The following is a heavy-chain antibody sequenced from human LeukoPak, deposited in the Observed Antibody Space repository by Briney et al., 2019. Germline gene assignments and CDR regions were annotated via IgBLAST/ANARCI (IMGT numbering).Heavy chain of an antibody. D-gene: IGHD5-18*01. V-gene: IGHV4-39*07. CDR1: GGSIRSSSYY. CDR2: MDYSESS. Sequence: PSETLSLTCTVSGGSIRSSSYYRAWIRQPPGKGLEWIGSMDYSESSDYNPSLRSRLTISADTSKNQFSLKLTSVTAADTAVYYCARESGYHAGRTPIWGQGTMVTVSS. CDR3: ARESGYHAGRTPI. J-gene: IGHJ3*02.